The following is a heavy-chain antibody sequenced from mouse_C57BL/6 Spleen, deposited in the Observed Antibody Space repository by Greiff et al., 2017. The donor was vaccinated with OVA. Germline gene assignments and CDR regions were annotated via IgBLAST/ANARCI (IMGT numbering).Heavy chain of an antibody. Sequence: EVQLQQSGPELVKPGASVKMSCKASGYTFPDYNMHWVKQSHGKSLEWIGYINPNNCGTSYNQKFKGKATLTVNKSSSTAYMELRSLTSEDSAVYYCARQKGEIYYDYDRYFDVWGTGTTVTVSS. J-gene: IGHJ1*03. CDR3: ARQKGEIYYDYDRYFDV. D-gene: IGHD2-4*01. CDR2: INPNNCGT. V-gene: IGHV1-22*01. CDR1: GYTFPDYN.